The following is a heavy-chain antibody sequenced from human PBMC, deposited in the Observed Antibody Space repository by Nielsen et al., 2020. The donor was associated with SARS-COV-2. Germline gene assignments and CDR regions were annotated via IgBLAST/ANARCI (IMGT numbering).Heavy chain of an antibody. CDR1: GYTFTGYY. D-gene: IGHD3-10*01. Sequence: ASVKVSCKASGYTFTGYYMHWVRQAPGQGLEWMGRINPNSGGTNYAQKFQGRVTITRDMSTSTAYMELSSLRSEDTAVYYCAAAGFGESYYYYGMDVWGQGTTVTVSS. V-gene: IGHV1-2*06. CDR3: AAAGFGESYYYYGMDV. J-gene: IGHJ6*02. CDR2: INPNSGGT.